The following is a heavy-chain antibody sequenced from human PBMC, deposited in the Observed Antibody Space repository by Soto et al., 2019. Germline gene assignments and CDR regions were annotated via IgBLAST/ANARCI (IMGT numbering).Heavy chain of an antibody. V-gene: IGHV4-31*03. CDR3: ARLICASSICYFPAWFDP. Sequence: QVQLQESGPGLVKPPQTLSLTCTVSGDSINSDGYFWSWIRQHPGKGLEWIGSIYHFGITYYNPSLSSRLNMSMDTSKNQFSLNLNSVTVADTAVYYCARLICASSICYFPAWFDPWGRGTLVTVSS. D-gene: IGHD2-21*01. CDR1: GDSINSDGYF. J-gene: IGHJ5*02. CDR2: IYHFGIT.